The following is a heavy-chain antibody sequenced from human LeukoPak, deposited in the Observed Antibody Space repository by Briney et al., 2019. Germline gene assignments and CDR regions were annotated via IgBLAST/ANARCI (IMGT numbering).Heavy chain of an antibody. V-gene: IGHV3-7*03. Sequence: GGSLRLSCAASGFTFSSYWMSWVRQAPGKGLEWVASIKQDGSEKYYVDSVKGRFTISRDNAKNSLYLQMNSLRAEDTAVYYCARDQDYSYFDYWGQGTLVTVSS. CDR2: IKQDGSEK. J-gene: IGHJ4*02. D-gene: IGHD2-15*01. CDR3: ARDQDYSYFDY. CDR1: GFTFSSYW.